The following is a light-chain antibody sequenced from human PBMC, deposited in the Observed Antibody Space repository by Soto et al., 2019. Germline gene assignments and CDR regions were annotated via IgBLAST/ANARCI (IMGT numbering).Light chain of an antibody. J-gene: IGLJ1*01. V-gene: IGLV2-14*01. CDR2: EVS. CDR3: SSYTSSSTSPYV. CDR1: SSDVGGYNY. Sequence: QSVLTQPASVSGSPGRSITISCTGTSSDVGGYNYVSWYQQHPGKAPKLMIYEVSNRPSGVSNRFSGSKSGNTASLTISGLQAEDEADYYCSSYTSSSTSPYVFGTGTKLTV.